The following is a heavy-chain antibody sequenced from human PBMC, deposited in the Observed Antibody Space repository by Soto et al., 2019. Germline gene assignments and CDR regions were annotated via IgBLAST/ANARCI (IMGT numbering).Heavy chain of an antibody. CDR1: GFTFYSYA. V-gene: IGHV3-23*01. Sequence: HPGGSLRLSCAASGFTFYSYALTWVRQAPGKGLEWVSTISGSGGTTYFVDSVKGRFTISRDNYKNTLYLQMNSLRAEDTAVYSCARVWERTVTTRNYFYGMDVWGPGTTVTVSS. J-gene: IGHJ6*02. D-gene: IGHD4-17*01. CDR3: ARVWERTVTTRNYFYGMDV. CDR2: ISGSGGTT.